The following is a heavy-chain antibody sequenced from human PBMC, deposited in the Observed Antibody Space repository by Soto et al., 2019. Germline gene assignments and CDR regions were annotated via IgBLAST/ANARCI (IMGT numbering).Heavy chain of an antibody. V-gene: IGHV4-59*08. CDR1: GGSISNYY. CDR2: IFSSGST. J-gene: IGHJ4*02. Sequence: PSETLSLTCTVSGGSISNYYWSWIRQPPGKGLQWIGYIFSSGSTNYNPSLKSRVTISVDTSKNQFSLNLSSVTAADTAVYYCARHRRDFDYCGKGSLVT. CDR3: ARHRRDFDY.